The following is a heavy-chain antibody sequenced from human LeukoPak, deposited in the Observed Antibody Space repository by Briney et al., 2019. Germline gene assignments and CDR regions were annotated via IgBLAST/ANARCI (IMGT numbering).Heavy chain of an antibody. J-gene: IGHJ4*02. CDR3: ARDRVRGNADPYFDY. CDR1: GGSVSSGTYY. CDR2: IYYSGST. V-gene: IGHV4-61*01. Sequence: SETLSLTCTVSGGSVSSGTYYWSWTRQPPGKGLEWIGYIYYSGSTNYNPSLKSRVTISIDTSKNQFSLRLSSVTAADTAVYYCARDRVRGNADPYFDYWGQGTLVTVSS. D-gene: IGHD1-1*01.